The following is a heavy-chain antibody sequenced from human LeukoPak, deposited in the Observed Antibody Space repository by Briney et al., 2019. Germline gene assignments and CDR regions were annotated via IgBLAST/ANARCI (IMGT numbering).Heavy chain of an antibody. CDR2: ISNSGSTA. CDR3: ARDKGSGSYYPFDY. V-gene: IGHV3-48*03. Sequence: PGGSLRLSCAASGFTFSGYGMNWVRQAPGKGLEWISYISNSGSTAYYADSVKGRFTISRDNAKNSLFLQLNSLRAEDTAVYYCARDKGSGSYYPFDYWGQGTLVTVSS. J-gene: IGHJ4*02. CDR1: GFTFSGYG. D-gene: IGHD3-10*01.